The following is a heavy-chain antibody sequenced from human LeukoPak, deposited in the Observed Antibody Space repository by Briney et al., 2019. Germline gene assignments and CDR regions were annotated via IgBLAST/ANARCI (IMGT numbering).Heavy chain of an antibody. J-gene: IGHJ3*02. D-gene: IGHD1-26*01. CDR1: GGTFSSYA. V-gene: IGHV1-69*04. CDR2: IIPILGIA. CDR3: ARGELVGATIVDI. Sequence: SVKVSCKASGGTFSSYAISWVRQAPGQGLEWMGRIIPILGIANYAQKFQGRVTITADKSTSTAYMELSSLRSEDTAVYYCARGELVGATIVDIWGQGTMVTVSS.